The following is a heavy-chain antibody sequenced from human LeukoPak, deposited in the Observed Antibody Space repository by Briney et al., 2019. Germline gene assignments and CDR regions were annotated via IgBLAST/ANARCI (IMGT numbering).Heavy chain of an antibody. CDR1: GYTFTSYA. V-gene: IGHV1-3*01. Sequence: GASVKVSCKASGYTFTSYAMHWVRQAPGQRLEWMGWINAGNGNTKYSQKFQGRVTITRDTSASTAYMELSSLRSEDTAVYYCARSITMVRGVIPPPAFDIWGQGTMVTVSS. CDR2: INAGNGNT. D-gene: IGHD3-10*01. CDR3: ARSITMVRGVIPPPAFDI. J-gene: IGHJ3*02.